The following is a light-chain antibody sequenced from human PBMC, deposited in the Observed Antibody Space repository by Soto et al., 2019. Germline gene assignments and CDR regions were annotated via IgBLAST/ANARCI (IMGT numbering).Light chain of an antibody. CDR3: HQYNKWPLT. CDR2: FAS. J-gene: IGKJ4*01. CDR1: QSVSNN. Sequence: EIVMTQSPATLSVSPGERATLSCRASQSVSNNLAWYQQKPGQAPRLLIYFASTTAPGTPARFSGSGSGTEFTLNISSLQSEDFAVYYCHQYNKWPLTFGGGIKVETK. V-gene: IGKV3-15*01.